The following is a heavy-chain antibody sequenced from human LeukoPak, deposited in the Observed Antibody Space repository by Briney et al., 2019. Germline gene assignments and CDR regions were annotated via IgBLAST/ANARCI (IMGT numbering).Heavy chain of an antibody. V-gene: IGHV7-4-1*01. CDR2: INTNTGNP. Sequence: ASVKVSCKASGYTFTSYAMNWVRQAPGQGLEWMGWINTNTGNPTYAEGFTGRFVFSLDTSVSTAYLQICSLKAEDTAVYYCARALTDYSQLPSDAFDIWGQGTMVTVSS. J-gene: IGHJ3*02. CDR3: ARALTDYSQLPSDAFDI. D-gene: IGHD1-1*01. CDR1: GYTFTSYA.